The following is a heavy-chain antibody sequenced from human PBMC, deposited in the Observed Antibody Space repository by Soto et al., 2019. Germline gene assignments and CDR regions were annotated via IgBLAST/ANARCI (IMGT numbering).Heavy chain of an antibody. J-gene: IGHJ4*02. V-gene: IGHV1-18*01. D-gene: IGHD2-15*01. CDR2: ISAYNANR. CDR3: AREGLLGY. Sequence: QVRLVQSGAEVKQPGASVKVSCKASGYAFTNYGFSWVRQAPGQGLEWMGWISAYNANRNYAQSLQGRVTMTTDTSTSTAYMELRNLRSDDTAVYYCAREGLLGYWGQGTLVTVSS. CDR1: GYAFTNYG.